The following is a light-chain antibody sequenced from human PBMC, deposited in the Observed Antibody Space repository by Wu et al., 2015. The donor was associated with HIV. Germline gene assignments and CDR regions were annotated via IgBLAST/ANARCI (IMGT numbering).Light chain of an antibody. CDR1: ESVNNY. CDR2: GAF. J-gene: IGKJ4*01. Sequence: EIVLTQSPATLSVSPGERATLSCRTSESVNNYLAWYQQKPGQAPRLLIYGAFSRATDIPDRFSGSGSGTDFTLSISRLEPEDFAVYHCQQYGSAISFGGGTKVEIK. V-gene: IGKV3-20*01. CDR3: QQYGSAIS.